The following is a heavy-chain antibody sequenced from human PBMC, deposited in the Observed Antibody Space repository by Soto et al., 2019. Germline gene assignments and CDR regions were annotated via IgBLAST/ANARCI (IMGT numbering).Heavy chain of an antibody. D-gene: IGHD6-13*01. Sequence: EVQLVQSGAEVKKAGESLKISCKGSGYSFSNNWVGWVRQMPGKGLEWMGIMHPGDSDTRYSPSFQVQVTISADKSINTAYLQRSSLKPSDSVMDYCSRHNRYSSTWFEGWFDPWGQGTLVTVSS. V-gene: IGHV5-51*03. J-gene: IGHJ5*02. CDR2: MHPGDSDT. CDR1: GYSFSNNW. CDR3: SRHNRYSSTWFEGWFDP.